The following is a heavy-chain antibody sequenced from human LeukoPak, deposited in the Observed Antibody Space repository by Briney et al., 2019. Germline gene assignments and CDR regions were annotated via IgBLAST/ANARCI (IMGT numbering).Heavy chain of an antibody. Sequence: ASVKVSCKASGYTFTNYYIHWVRQAPGQGLEWMGIIHPGGRSTSYAQKFQGRVTMTRDTSTSTVYMELSSLRSEDTAVYYCAREIGPIQLHLWGSAFDYWGQGTLVTVSS. CDR1: GYTFTNYY. J-gene: IGHJ4*02. V-gene: IGHV1-46*01. CDR2: IHPGGRST. D-gene: IGHD5-24*01. CDR3: AREIGPIQLHLWGSAFDY.